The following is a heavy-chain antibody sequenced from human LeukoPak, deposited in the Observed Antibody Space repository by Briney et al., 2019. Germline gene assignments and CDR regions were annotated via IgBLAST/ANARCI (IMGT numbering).Heavy chain of an antibody. J-gene: IGHJ1*01. D-gene: IGHD1-26*01. CDR3: ATDSGSYYVDRFQH. CDR1: GFTFSSYG. Sequence: PGGSLRLSCAASGFTFSSYGMSWVRQAPGKGLEWVSAISGSGGSTYYADSVKGRFTISRDNSKNTLYLQMNSLRAEDTAVYYCATDSGSYYVDRFQHWGQGTLVTVSS. CDR2: ISGSGGST. V-gene: IGHV3-23*01.